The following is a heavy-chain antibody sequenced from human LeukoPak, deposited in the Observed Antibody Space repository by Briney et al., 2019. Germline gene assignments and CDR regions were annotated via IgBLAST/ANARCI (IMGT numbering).Heavy chain of an antibody. CDR3: AKYIVVVPAPPYYFDY. V-gene: IGHV3-23*01. CDR1: GFTFNLAW. J-gene: IGHJ4*02. D-gene: IGHD2-2*01. Sequence: GGSLRLSCAASGFTFNLAWMSWVRQAPGKGLEWVSAISGSGGSTYYADSVKGRFTISRDNSKNTLYLQMNSLRAEDTAVYYCAKYIVVVPAPPYYFDYWGQGTLVTVSS. CDR2: ISGSGGST.